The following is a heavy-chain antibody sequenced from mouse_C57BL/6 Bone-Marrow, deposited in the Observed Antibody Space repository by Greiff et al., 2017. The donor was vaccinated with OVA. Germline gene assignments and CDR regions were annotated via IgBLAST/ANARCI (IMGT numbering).Heavy chain of an antibody. CDR1: GYSITSGYY. D-gene: IGHD1-1*01. V-gene: IGHV3-6*01. CDR2: ISYDGSN. Sequence: DVKLQESGPGLVKPSQSLSLTCSVTGYSITSGYYWNWIRQFPGNKLEWMGYISYDGSNNYNPSLKNRISITRDTSKNQFFLKLNSVTTEDTATYYCARDTYYYYAMDYWGQGTSVTVSS. CDR3: ARDTYYYYAMDY. J-gene: IGHJ4*01.